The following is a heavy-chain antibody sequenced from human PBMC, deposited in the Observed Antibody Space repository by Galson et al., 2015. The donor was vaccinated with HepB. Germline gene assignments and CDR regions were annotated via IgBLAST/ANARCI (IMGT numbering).Heavy chain of an antibody. CDR3: TTIFYYSDISGYYRRNWYFDV. Sequence: SLRLSCAASGFSFSDAWMTWVRQAPGKGLEWVGRIKRKTDGETTDYAAPVKGRFTISRDDSKNTLYLQMNSLKTEDTAMYYCTTIFYYSDISGYYRRNWYFDVWGRGTLVTVSS. D-gene: IGHD3-22*01. CDR1: GFSFSDAW. CDR2: IKRKTDGETT. J-gene: IGHJ2*01. V-gene: IGHV3-15*01.